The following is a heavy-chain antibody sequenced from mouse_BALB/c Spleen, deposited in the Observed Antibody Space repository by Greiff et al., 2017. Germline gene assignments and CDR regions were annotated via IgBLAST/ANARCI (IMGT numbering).Heavy chain of an antibody. Sequence: EVQLVESGGGLVKPGGSLKLSCAASGFTFSSYAMSWVRQTPEKRLEWVASISSGGSTYYPDSVKGRFTISRDNARNILYLQMSSLRSEDTAMYYCARGGSYGRFDVWGAGTTVTVSS. V-gene: IGHV5-6-5*01. CDR1: GFTFSSYA. CDR2: ISSGGST. CDR3: ARGGSYGRFDV. D-gene: IGHD3-3*01. J-gene: IGHJ1*01.